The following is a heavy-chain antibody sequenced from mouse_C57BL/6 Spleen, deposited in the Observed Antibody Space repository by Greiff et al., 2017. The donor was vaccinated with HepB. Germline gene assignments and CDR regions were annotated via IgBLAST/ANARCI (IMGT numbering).Heavy chain of an antibody. Sequence: VQLQQSGAELARPGASVKLSCKASGYTFTSYGISWVKQRTGQGLEWIGEIYPRSGNTYYNEKFKGKATLTADKSSSTAYMELRSLTSEDSAVYFCTRGDYYGSRRRYFDVWGTGTTVTVSS. CDR3: TRGDYYGSRRRYFDV. CDR2: IYPRSGNT. V-gene: IGHV1-81*01. J-gene: IGHJ1*03. D-gene: IGHD1-1*01. CDR1: GYTFTSYG.